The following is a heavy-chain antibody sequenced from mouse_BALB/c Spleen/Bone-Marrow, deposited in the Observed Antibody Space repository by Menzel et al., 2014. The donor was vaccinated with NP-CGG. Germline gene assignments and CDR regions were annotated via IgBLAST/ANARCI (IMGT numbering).Heavy chain of an antibody. Sequence: EVQLVESGPGLVKPSQSLSLTCSVTGYSITSGYYWNWIRQFPGNTLEWMGYISYDGSNNYNPSLKNRISITRDTSKNQFFLKLNSVTTEDTATYYCAQATATWFAYWGQGTLVTVSA. CDR2: ISYDGSN. CDR3: AQATATWFAY. D-gene: IGHD1-2*01. V-gene: IGHV3-6*02. J-gene: IGHJ3*01. CDR1: GYSITSGYY.